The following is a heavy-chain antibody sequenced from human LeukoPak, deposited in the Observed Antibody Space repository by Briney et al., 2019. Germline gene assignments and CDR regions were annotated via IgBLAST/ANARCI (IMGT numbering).Heavy chain of an antibody. CDR3: AREGAEYYGSGSYYNPFDI. CDR1: GYTFTSYG. J-gene: IGHJ3*02. D-gene: IGHD3-10*01. Sequence: ASVKVSCKASGYTFTSYGISWVRQAPGQGLEWMGWISAYNGNTNYAQKLQGRVTMTTDTSTSTAYMELRSLRSDDTAVYYCAREGAEYYGSGSYYNPFDIWGQGTMVTVSS. CDR2: ISAYNGNT. V-gene: IGHV1-18*01.